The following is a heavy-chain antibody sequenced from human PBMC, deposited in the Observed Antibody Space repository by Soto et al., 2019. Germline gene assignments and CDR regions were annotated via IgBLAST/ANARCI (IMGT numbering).Heavy chain of an antibody. CDR3: ARANPRYCSSTSCYPRPAKMDV. CDR1: GGSFSGYY. D-gene: IGHD2-2*01. J-gene: IGHJ6*02. Sequence: PSETLSLTCAVYGGSFSGYYWSWIRQPPGKGLEWIGEINHSGSTNYSPSLKSRVTISVDTSKNQFSLKLSSVTAADTAVYYCARANPRYCSSTSCYPRPAKMDVWGQGTTVTVSS. CDR2: INHSGST. V-gene: IGHV4-34*01.